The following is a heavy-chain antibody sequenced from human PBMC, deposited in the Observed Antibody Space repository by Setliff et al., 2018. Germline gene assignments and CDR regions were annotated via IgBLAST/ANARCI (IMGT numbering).Heavy chain of an antibody. CDR2: INHYGST. V-gene: IGHV4-34*01. D-gene: IGHD3-16*01. CDR1: DGPFSDYY. J-gene: IGHJ4*02. CDR3: ARRSEYPRRLGSFDY. Sequence: SETLSLTCAVYDGPFSDYYWSWIRQPPGKGLEWIGEINHYGSTKYKSSLKSRVTISVDTSKNQFSLKLSSVTAADTAVYYCARRSEYPRRLGSFDYWAQGTLVTVSS.